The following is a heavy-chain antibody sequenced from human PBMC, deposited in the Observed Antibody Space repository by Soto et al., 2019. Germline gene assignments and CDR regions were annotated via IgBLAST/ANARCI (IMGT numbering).Heavy chain of an antibody. Sequence: SVKVSCKASGYTFTSYDMHWVRQAPGQGLEWMGIINPSGGSTSYAQKFQGRVTMTRDTSTSTVYMELSSLRSEDTAVYYCARDRYSSSWYMGAFDIWGQGTMVTVSS. J-gene: IGHJ3*02. D-gene: IGHD6-13*01. V-gene: IGHV1-46*01. CDR1: GYTFTSYD. CDR3: ARDRYSSSWYMGAFDI. CDR2: INPSGGST.